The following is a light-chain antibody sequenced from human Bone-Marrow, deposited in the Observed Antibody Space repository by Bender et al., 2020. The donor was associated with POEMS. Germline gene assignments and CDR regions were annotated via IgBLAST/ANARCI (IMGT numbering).Light chain of an antibody. Sequence: QSVLTQPASVSGSPGQSLTISCTGTSSDVGSYNLVSWYQQHPGKAPKLMIYEGHKRPSGVSRRFSVSKSGNTASLTISGLQPEDEAAYYCCSYAGSNTWVFGGGTKLTVL. CDR1: SSDVGSYNL. CDR3: CSYAGSNTWV. V-gene: IGLV2-23*01. CDR2: EGH. J-gene: IGLJ3*02.